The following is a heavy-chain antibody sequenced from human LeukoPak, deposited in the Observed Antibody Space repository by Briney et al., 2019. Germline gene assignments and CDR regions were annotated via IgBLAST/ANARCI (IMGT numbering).Heavy chain of an antibody. CDR1: GYSFTSYW. CDR3: ASHSAADIVAPYFDY. Sequence: GESLKISCKGSGYSFTSYWIGWVRQMPGKSLEWMGIIYPGDSDTRYSPSFQGQVTISADKSISTAYLQWSSLKASDTAMYYCASHSAADIVAPYFDYWGQGTLVTVSS. V-gene: IGHV5-51*01. J-gene: IGHJ4*02. D-gene: IGHD5-12*01. CDR2: IYPGDSDT.